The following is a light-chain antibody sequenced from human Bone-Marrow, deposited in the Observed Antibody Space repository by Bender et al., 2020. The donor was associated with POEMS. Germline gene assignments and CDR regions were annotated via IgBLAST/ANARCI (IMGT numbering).Light chain of an antibody. CDR3: QVWDSANDHPV. CDR2: DDA. J-gene: IGLJ2*01. V-gene: IGLV3-21*02. Sequence: SYVLSQPPSVSVAPGQTARIPCGGTNIGSESVHWYQQTPGQAPVLVVYDDADRPSGIPERFSGSNSGNTATLTISRVEAGDEADYYCQVWDSANDHPVFGGGTKLTVL. CDR1: NIGSES.